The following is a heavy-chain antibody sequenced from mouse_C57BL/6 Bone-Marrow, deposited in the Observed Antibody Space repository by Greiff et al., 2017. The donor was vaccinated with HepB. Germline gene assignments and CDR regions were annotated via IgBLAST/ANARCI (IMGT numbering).Heavy chain of an antibody. CDR3: ARLQLGRPWYFDV. CDR2: ISYSGST. V-gene: IGHV3-8*01. Sequence: DVQLQESGPGLAKPSQTLSLTCSVTGYSITSDYWNWIRKFPGNKLEYMGYISYSGSTYYNPSHKSRISITRDTSKNQYYLQLNSVTTEDTATYYCARLQLGRPWYFDVWGTGTTVTVSS. D-gene: IGHD4-1*02. CDR1: GYSITSDY. J-gene: IGHJ1*03.